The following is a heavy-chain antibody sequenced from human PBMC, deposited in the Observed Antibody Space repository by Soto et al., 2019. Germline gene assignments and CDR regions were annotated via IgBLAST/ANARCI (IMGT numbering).Heavy chain of an antibody. CDR3: ARMVVPTTYFDS. CDR2: INPNNGDT. Sequence: ASVKVSCKASGDTLTNSYLHWVRQAPGQGLEWLGWINPNNGDTNYAQKFRGRVTMTRDTSNNTVYMGLTRLTSDDTAVYFCARMVVPTTYFDSWRQGTPVTVSS. V-gene: IGHV1-2*02. D-gene: IGHD3-22*01. J-gene: IGHJ4*02. CDR1: GDTLTNSY.